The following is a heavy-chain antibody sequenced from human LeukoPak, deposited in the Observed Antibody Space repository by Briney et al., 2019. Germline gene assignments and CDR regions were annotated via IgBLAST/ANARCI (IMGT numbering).Heavy chain of an antibody. CDR3: ARGRRPIVVVPDDIHKPLNYFDP. J-gene: IGHJ5*02. Sequence: EASVKVSCKASGYTFTSYDINWVRQATGQGLEWMGWMNPNSGNTGCAQKFQGRVTMTRNTSISTAYMELSSLRSEDTAVYYCARGRRPIVVVPDDIHKPLNYFDPWGQGTLVTVSS. CDR2: MNPNSGNT. D-gene: IGHD2-2*01. CDR1: GYTFTSYD. V-gene: IGHV1-8*01.